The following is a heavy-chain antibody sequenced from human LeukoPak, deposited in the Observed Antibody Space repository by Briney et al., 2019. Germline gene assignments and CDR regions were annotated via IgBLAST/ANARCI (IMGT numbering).Heavy chain of an antibody. CDR2: MYYSGST. CDR3: SKPYFYDRWIEP. J-gene: IGHJ5*02. D-gene: IGHD3-22*01. CDR1: GGSISSGDYY. V-gene: IGHV4-30-4*01. Sequence: SETLSLTCTVSGGSISSGDYYWSWIRQPPGKGLEWIAYMYYSGSTYYNPSLKSRVTMSADTSKNQLSLKLSSVTAADTAVYYLSKPYFYDRWIEPWGQGILVTVSS.